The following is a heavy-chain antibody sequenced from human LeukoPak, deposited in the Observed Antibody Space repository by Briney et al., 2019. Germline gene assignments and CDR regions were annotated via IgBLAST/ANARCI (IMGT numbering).Heavy chain of an antibody. Sequence: SETLSLTCTVSGYSISSGYYWGWIRQPPGKGLEWIGSIYHSGSTYYNPSLKSRVTISVDTSKNQFSLKLSSVTAADTAVYYCARVVGCSSTSCYLFRRLGAFDIWGQGTMVTVSS. J-gene: IGHJ3*02. CDR1: GYSISSGYY. D-gene: IGHD2-2*01. V-gene: IGHV4-38-2*02. CDR2: IYHSGST. CDR3: ARVVGCSSTSCYLFRRLGAFDI.